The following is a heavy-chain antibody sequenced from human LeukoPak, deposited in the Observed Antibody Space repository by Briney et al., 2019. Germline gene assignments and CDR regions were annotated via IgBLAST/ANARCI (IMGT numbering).Heavy chain of an antibody. CDR1: GGSISSYY. J-gene: IGHJ4*02. Sequence: PSETLSLTCTVSGGSISSYYWSWIRQPPGKGLEWIGYIYYSGSTNYNPSLKSRVTMSVDTSKNQFSLKLSSVTAADTAVYYCARGSYYDILTGSGFDYWGQGTLVTVSS. V-gene: IGHV4-59*12. CDR3: ARGSYYDILTGSGFDY. D-gene: IGHD3-9*01. CDR2: IYYSGST.